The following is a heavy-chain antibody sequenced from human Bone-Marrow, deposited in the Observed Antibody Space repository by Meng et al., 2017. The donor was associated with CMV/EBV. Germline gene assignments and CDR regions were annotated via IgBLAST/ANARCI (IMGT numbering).Heavy chain of an antibody. V-gene: IGHV1-69*10. Sequence: SVKVSCKASGGTFSSYAISWVRQAPGQGLEWMGGIIPILGIANYAQKFQGRVTITADKSTSTAYMELSSLRSEDTAVYYCARDHSMVNYYYYGMDVWAQGTTVTVSS. D-gene: IGHD3-10*01. CDR2: IIPILGIA. CDR1: GGTFSSYA. CDR3: ARDHSMVNYYYYGMDV. J-gene: IGHJ6*02.